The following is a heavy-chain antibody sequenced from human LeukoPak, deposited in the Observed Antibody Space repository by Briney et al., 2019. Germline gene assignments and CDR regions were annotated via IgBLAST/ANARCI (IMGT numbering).Heavy chain of an antibody. Sequence: GGSLRLSCAASGFTVSSNYMSWVRQAPGKGLEWVSIIYSDGSTYYADSVKGRFTVSRDNSKNTLFLRLNSLRPEDTAVYYCARVDYSDFSGQKYFQDWGQGTLVTVSS. CDR1: GFTVSSNY. D-gene: IGHD3-22*01. V-gene: IGHV3-66*01. CDR3: ARVDYSDFSGQKYFQD. J-gene: IGHJ1*01. CDR2: IYSDGST.